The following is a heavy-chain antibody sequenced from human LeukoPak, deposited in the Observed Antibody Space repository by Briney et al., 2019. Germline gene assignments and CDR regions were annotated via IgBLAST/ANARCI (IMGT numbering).Heavy chain of an antibody. J-gene: IGHJ4*02. V-gene: IGHV1-8*01. CDR3: ARGVHTELLLPHY. CDR2: MSPNSGDT. Sequence: ASVKVSCKASGYTFTSYDFNWVRQATGQRPEWMGWMSPNSGDTGYAQKFQDRATMTRNTSISTAYMELSSLRSEDTAVYYCARGVHTELLLPHYWGQGTLVTVSS. D-gene: IGHD2-15*01. CDR1: GYTFTSYD.